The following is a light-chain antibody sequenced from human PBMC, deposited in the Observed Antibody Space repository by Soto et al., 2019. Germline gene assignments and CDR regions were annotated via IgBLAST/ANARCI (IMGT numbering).Light chain of an antibody. J-gene: IGLJ2*01. CDR1: RSDVGRYNY. CDR2: EVT. Sequence: QSALTQPASVSGSPGQSITISCTGTRSDVGRYNYVSWYQQHPGKAPKLLIYEVTYRPSGVSTRFSASKSGSTASLTISGIQAEDEADYYCSSYSTASSPHFLFGGGTKVTVL. V-gene: IGLV2-14*01. CDR3: SSYSTASSPHFL.